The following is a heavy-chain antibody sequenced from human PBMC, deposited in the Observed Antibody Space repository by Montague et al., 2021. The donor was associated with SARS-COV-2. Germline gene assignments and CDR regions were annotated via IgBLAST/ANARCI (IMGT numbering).Heavy chain of an antibody. CDR2: INWNGGDT. Sequence: SLRLSCAASGFTFTAYTMNWVRQVPGKGLEWVSGINWNGGDTGYADSVKGRFTISRDNAKNSLYLQMNSLRDEDTAFYYCARVKVGATIDYWGQGTLVTVSS. J-gene: IGHJ4*02. CDR1: GFTFTAYT. D-gene: IGHD1-26*01. CDR3: ARVKVGATIDY. V-gene: IGHV3-20*04.